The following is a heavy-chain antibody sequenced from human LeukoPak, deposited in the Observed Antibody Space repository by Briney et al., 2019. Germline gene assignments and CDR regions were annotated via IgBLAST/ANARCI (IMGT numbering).Heavy chain of an antibody. J-gene: IGHJ4*02. V-gene: IGHV3-9*01. CDR3: AKSNEQQLVQAVIDY. D-gene: IGHD6-13*01. CDR1: GFTFDDYA. Sequence: PGRTLRLSCAASGFTFDDYAMHWVRQAPGKGLEWVSGISWNSGSIGYAETVKGRFTISRDNAKNSLYLQMNSLRAEDTALDYCAKSNEQQLVQAVIDYWGQGTLVTVSS. CDR2: ISWNSGSI.